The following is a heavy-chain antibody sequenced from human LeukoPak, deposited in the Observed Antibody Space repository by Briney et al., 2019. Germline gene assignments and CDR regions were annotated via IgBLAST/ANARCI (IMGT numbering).Heavy chain of an antibody. CDR2: INHSGST. CDR3: ARYCSGCSCYYYYYGMDV. Sequence: SETLSLTCAVYGGSFSGYYWSWIRQPPGKGLEWIGEINHSGSTNYNPSLKSRVTISVDTSKNQFSLKLSSVTAADTAVYYCARYCSGCSCYYYYYGMDVWGQGTTVTVSS. D-gene: IGHD2-15*01. J-gene: IGHJ6*02. CDR1: GGSFSGYY. V-gene: IGHV4-34*01.